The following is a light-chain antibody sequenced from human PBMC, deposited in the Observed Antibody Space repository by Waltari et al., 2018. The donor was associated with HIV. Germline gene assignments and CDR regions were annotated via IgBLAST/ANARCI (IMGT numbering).Light chain of an antibody. CDR2: GDN. J-gene: IGLJ1*01. CDR3: AAWDARLNEYL. V-gene: IGLV1-44*01. CDR1: NSNVGSDV. Sequence: QSVLTQPHSASGTPGQRVIISCSGSNSNVGSDVVNWYQQLPGTPPKLIMYGDNERPSGVPARFSGSKSCASASLAISDLQSEDEAEYYWAAWDARLNEYLFGTGTKVTVL.